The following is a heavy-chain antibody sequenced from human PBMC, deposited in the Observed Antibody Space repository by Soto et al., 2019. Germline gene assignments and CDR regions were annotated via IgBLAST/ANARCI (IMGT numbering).Heavy chain of an antibody. V-gene: IGHV3-21*01. CDR3: ARGFRNGFNV. CDR1: GFTFSGYS. J-gene: IGHJ6*02. CDR2: ISGPSIYI. Sequence: EVQLVESGGGLVKPGGSLRLSCVASGFTFSGYSINWVRQAPGKGLEWVSYISGPSIYIYYADSVTRRFTISRDNAKSAVYLQMNSLRAEDTAVYYCARGFRNGFNVWGQGTTVSVSS. D-gene: IGHD2-8*01.